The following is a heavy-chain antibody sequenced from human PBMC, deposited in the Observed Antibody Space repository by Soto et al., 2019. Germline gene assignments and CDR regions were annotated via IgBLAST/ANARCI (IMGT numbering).Heavy chain of an antibody. CDR2: IIPIFGTA. CDR3: ARWGPYCSSTSCYYCYYGMDV. D-gene: IGHD2-2*01. J-gene: IGHJ6*02. CDR1: GGTFSSYA. V-gene: IGHV1-69*13. Sequence: ASVKVSCKASGGTFSSYAISWVRQAPGQGLEWMGGIIPIFGTANYAQKFQGRVTITADESTSTAYMELSSLRSEDTAVYYCARWGPYCSSTSCYYCYYGMDVWGQGTTVTVSS.